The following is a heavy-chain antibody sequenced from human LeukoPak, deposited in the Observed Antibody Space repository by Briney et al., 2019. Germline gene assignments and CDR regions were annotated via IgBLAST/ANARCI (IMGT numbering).Heavy chain of an antibody. D-gene: IGHD3-3*01. CDR3: ARGSSYYDFWSGRKNWIDP. V-gene: IGHV4-34*01. CDR1: GGSFSGYY. CDR2: INHSGST. Sequence: SETLSLTCAVYGGSFSGYYWSWIRQPPGKGLEWIGEINHSGSTNYNPSLKSRVTISVDTSKNQFSLKLSSVTAADTAVYYCARGSSYYDFWSGRKNWIDPWGQGTLVTVSS. J-gene: IGHJ5*02.